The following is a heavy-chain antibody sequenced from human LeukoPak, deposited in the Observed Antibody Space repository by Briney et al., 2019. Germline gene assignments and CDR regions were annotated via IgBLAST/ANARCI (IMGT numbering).Heavy chain of an antibody. CDR1: GYTFTSYD. D-gene: IGHD3-3*01. Sequence: ASVKVSCKASGYTFTSYDINWVRQATGRGLEWMGWMNPNSGNTGYAQKFQGRVTMTRNTSISTAYMELSSLRSGDTAVYYCARGSKYDFWSGYYPSYYGMDVWGQGTTVTVSS. J-gene: IGHJ6*02. CDR2: MNPNSGNT. V-gene: IGHV1-8*01. CDR3: ARGSKYDFWSGYYPSYYGMDV.